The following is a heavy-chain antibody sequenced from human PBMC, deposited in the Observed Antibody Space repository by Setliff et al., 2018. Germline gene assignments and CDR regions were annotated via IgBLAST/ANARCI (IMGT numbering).Heavy chain of an antibody. D-gene: IGHD2-15*01. V-gene: IGHV3-53*01. CDR2: INRAGGT. J-gene: IGHJ4*01. Sequence: GGSLRLSCEVSGFIVSNNEMSWVRQAPGKGLEWVSVINRAGGTYYADSVKGRFTISRDNPKNTLYLQMSSLRAEDTAMYYCASGQGYLIDYWGQGILVTVSS. CDR1: GFIVSNNE. CDR3: ASGQGYLIDY.